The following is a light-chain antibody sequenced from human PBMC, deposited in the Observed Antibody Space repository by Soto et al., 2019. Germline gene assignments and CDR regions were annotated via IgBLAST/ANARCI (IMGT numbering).Light chain of an antibody. J-gene: IGLJ1*01. Sequence: QSVLTQPASVSGSPGQSIAISCTGTSSDVGSYNLVSWYQQHPGKAPKVMIYEGSKRPSGVSNRFSGSKSGNTASLTISVLQAEDEADYYCCSYAGSSTYVFGTGTKVTVL. V-gene: IGLV2-23*01. CDR1: SSDVGSYNL. CDR2: EGS. CDR3: CSYAGSSTYV.